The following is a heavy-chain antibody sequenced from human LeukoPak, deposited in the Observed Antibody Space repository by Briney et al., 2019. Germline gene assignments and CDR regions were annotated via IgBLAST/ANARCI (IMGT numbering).Heavy chain of an antibody. CDR3: ARGGVTWTFDY. CDR2: IYYSGNT. J-gene: IGHJ4*02. Sequence: SETLSLTCTVSGGSISSYYWSWIRQPPGKGLEWIGYIYYSGNTNYNPSLKSRVTISVDTSKSQFSLKLTSVTAADTAVYYCARGGVTWTFDYWGQGTLVTVSS. D-gene: IGHD2-21*02. V-gene: IGHV4-59*01. CDR1: GGSISSYY.